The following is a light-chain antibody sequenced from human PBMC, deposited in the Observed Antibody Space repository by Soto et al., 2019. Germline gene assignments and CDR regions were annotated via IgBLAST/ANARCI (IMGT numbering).Light chain of an antibody. J-gene: IGKJ4*01. V-gene: IGKV2-28*01. CDR3: MQTLHTPLA. Sequence: DIVMTQSPFSLPVTPGEPASISCRSSRSLYSGGYTYLDWYLQKPAQPPQLLISYGSNRDSGVPDRFSGSGSGADATQEIDRVEAGDLGVYYCMQTLHTPLAFGGGTKVEI. CDR2: YGS. CDR1: RSLYSGGYTY.